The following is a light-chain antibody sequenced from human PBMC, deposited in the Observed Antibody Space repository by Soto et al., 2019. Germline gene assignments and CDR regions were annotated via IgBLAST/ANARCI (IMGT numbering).Light chain of an antibody. J-gene: IGLJ1*01. Sequence: QSALTQPPSASGSRGQSVTISCTGTSSDVGGYNFVSWYQQHPGKAPEVILYEVTKRPSGVPDRFSGSKSGNTASLTVSGLQTEDEAHYYCSSYAGSKNRYVFGTGTKLTVL. CDR1: SSDVGGYNF. CDR3: SSYAGSKNRYV. CDR2: EVT. V-gene: IGLV2-8*01.